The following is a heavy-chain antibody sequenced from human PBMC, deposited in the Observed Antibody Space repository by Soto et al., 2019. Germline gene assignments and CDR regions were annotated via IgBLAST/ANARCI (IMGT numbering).Heavy chain of an antibody. CDR2: INGGNGNT. CDR1: EYTFTSYT. CDR3: ARELQGLYYFDY. Sequence: QVQVLLSGAEVKKPGASVKVSCKASEYTFTSYTMHWVRQAPGQRLEWMGWINGGNGNTKYSQKFQGRVTITRDTSASTAYMELSSLRSDDTAVYYCARELQGLYYFDYWGQGTLVTVSS. D-gene: IGHD4-4*01. J-gene: IGHJ4*02. V-gene: IGHV1-3*01.